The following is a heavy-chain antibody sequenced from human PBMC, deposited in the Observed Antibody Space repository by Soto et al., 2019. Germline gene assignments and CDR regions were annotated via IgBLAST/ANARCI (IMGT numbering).Heavy chain of an antibody. Sequence: EVQLVESGGGLVQPGGSLRLSCAASGFSLSSYWMSWVRQAPGKGLEWVANMNQDGSESDYVGSVKGRFTFTRDNAKNSLYLQMNSVRAEDTAVYYCARLSTSAGLQDLACWGQGTLVTVSS. CDR1: GFSLSSYW. J-gene: IGHJ4*02. CDR3: ARLSTSAGLQDLAC. CDR2: MNQDGSES. V-gene: IGHV3-7*01.